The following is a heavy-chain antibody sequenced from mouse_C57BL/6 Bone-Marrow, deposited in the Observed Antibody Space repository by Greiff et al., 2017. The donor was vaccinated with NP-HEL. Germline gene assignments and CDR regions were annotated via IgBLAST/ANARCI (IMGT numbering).Heavy chain of an antibody. D-gene: IGHD3-1*01. CDR3: ARHRVRGFDY. CDR1: GFTFSSYG. J-gene: IGHJ2*01. CDR2: ISSGGSYT. Sequence: EVQRVESGGDLVKPGGSLKLSCAASGFTFSSYGMSWVRQTPDKRLEWVATISSGGSYTYYPDSVKGRFTISRDNAKNTLYLQMSSLKSEDTAMYYCARHRVRGFDYWGQGTTLTVSS. V-gene: IGHV5-6*01.